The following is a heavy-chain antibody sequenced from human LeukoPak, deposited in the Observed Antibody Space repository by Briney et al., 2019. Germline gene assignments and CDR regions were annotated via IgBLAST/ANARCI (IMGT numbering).Heavy chain of an antibody. D-gene: IGHD1-1*01. CDR2: IYYHENT. Sequence: SETLSLTCTVSGGSISSYYWGWIRQAPGKGLEWIGSIYYHENTYYNSSLKSRVTISVDTSKNQFSLKLNSVTAADTAVYFCARRAYSAAYWKHFDYWGQGTLVTVSS. V-gene: IGHV4-39*01. CDR3: ARRAYSAAYWKHFDY. CDR1: GGSISSYY. J-gene: IGHJ4*02.